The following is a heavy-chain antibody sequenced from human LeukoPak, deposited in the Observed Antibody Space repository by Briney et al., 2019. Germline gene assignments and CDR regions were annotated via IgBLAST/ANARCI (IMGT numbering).Heavy chain of an antibody. J-gene: IGHJ4*02. CDR2: ISGNGGSR. CDR3: ARDAGYVRFDF. V-gene: IGHV3-64*01. D-gene: IGHD5-18*01. CDR1: GFTFSTYT. Sequence: TGGSLRLSCAASGFTFSTYTMHWVRQAPGKGLEYVSSISGNGGSREYANSVKGRFTISRDNSRNTLYLQMGSLRAVDMAVYYCARDAGYVRFDFWGQGTLATVSS.